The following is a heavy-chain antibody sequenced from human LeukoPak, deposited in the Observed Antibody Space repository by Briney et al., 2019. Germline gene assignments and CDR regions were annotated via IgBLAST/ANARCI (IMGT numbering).Heavy chain of an antibody. CDR3: ARSPDSGSPTANWSDP. V-gene: IGHV4-34*01. Sequence: SETLSLTCTVSGGSISSYYWSWIRQPPGKGLEWIGEINHSGSTNYNPSLKSRVTISVDTSKNQFSLKLSSVTAADTAVYYCARSPDSGSPTANWSDPWGQGTLVTVSS. D-gene: IGHD3-10*01. CDR2: INHSGST. CDR1: GGSISSYY. J-gene: IGHJ5*02.